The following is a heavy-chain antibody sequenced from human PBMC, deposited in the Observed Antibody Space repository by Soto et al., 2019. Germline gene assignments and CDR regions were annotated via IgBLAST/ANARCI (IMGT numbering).Heavy chain of an antibody. CDR3: ASGWATVNYFDY. Sequence: SETLSLTCTVSGGSIGSYYWSWIGQRPGKGLEWIGYIYYSGSTNYNPSLKSRVTISVDTSKNQFSLKLSSVTAADTAVYYCASGWATVNYFDYWGQGTLVTVSS. D-gene: IGHD4-4*01. V-gene: IGHV4-59*01. CDR1: GGSIGSYY. CDR2: IYYSGST. J-gene: IGHJ4*02.